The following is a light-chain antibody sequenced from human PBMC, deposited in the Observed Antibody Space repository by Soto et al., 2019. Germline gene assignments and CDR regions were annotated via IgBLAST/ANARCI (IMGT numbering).Light chain of an antibody. V-gene: IGKV2-28*01. J-gene: IGKJ3*01. CDR3: MQALQTPPFT. Sequence: DLVMTQSPLSLPVTPGEPASISCRSSQSLLHSNGYNYLDWYLQKPGQSPQLLIYLGSNRASGVLDRFSGSGSGTDFTLKISRVEAEDVGVYYCMQALQTPPFTFGPGTKVDIK. CDR2: LGS. CDR1: QSLLHSNGYNY.